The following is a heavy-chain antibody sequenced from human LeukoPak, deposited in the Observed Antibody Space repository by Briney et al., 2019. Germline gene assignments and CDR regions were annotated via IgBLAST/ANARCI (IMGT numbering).Heavy chain of an antibody. CDR3: ARNFGGGDSSGPYY. Sequence: GGSLRLSCAASGFTFDDYGMSWVRQAPGKELEWVSGINWNGGRTGYADSMKGRFIISRDSAKNSLYLQVNSLRAEDTALYYCARNFGGGDSSGPYYWGQGTLVTVSS. V-gene: IGHV3-20*04. D-gene: IGHD3-22*01. CDR2: INWNGGRT. J-gene: IGHJ4*02. CDR1: GFTFDDYG.